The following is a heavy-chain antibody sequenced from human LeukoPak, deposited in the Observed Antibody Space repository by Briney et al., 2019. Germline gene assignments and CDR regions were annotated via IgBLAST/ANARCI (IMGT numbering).Heavy chain of an antibody. Sequence: GGSLRLSCAASGFTLSSFSMHWVRQSSGRGLEYVSAINYKGGPTYYADSVKGRFTISRDNSKNTLYLQMASLRDEDMGVYYCARVGPATAFDYWGQGTQVTVSS. CDR3: ARVGPATAFDY. J-gene: IGHJ4*02. CDR2: INYKGGPT. V-gene: IGHV3-64*02. CDR1: GFTLSSFS.